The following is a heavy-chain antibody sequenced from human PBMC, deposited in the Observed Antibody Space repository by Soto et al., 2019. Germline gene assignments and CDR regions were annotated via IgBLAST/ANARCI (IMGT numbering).Heavy chain of an antibody. CDR1: GFTFSSYA. CDR3: AKNGQAEPAAPDYYYYYMDV. CDR2: ISGSGGST. D-gene: IGHD2-2*01. Sequence: LRLSCAASGFTFSSYAMSWVRQAPGKGLEWVSAISGSGGSTYYADSVKGRFTISRDNSKNTLYLQMNSLRAEDTAVYYCAKNGQAEPAAPDYYYYYMDVWGKGTTVTVSS. J-gene: IGHJ6*03. V-gene: IGHV3-23*01.